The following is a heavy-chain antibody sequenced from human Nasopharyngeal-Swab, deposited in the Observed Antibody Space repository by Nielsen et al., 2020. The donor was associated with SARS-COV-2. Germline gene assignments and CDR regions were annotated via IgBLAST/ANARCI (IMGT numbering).Heavy chain of an antibody. D-gene: IGHD6-13*01. Sequence: GESLKISCAAPGFTFSSYAMSWVRQAPGKGLEWVSAISGSGGSTYYADSVKGRFTISRNNSKNTLYLQMNSLRAEDTAVYYCAKDRGSLVLEAFDIWGQGTMVTVSS. CDR2: ISGSGGST. V-gene: IGHV3-23*01. CDR1: GFTFSSYA. J-gene: IGHJ3*02. CDR3: AKDRGSLVLEAFDI.